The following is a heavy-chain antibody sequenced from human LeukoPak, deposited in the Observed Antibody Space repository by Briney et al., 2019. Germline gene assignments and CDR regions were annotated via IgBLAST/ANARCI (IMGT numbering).Heavy chain of an antibody. J-gene: IGHJ4*02. CDR2: IKGDESEI. CDR3: ARDVY. Sequence: TGGSLRLSCAASGFAFSTYWMSWVRQAPGKGLEWVAAIKGDESEIYYVDSVKGRFTISRDNTKNSLFLQMNNLRAEDTGVFYCARDVYWGQGTLVTVSS. V-gene: IGHV3-7*04. CDR1: GFAFSTYW.